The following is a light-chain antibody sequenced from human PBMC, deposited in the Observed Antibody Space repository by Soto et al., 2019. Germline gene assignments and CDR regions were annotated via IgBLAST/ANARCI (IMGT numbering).Light chain of an antibody. CDR2: GSS. J-gene: IGKJ2*01. CDR1: QIVSTIY. V-gene: IGKV3-20*01. Sequence: EIVLTQSPGTLSLSPGERATLSCRASQIVSTIYLAWYQQKPGQAPRLLIYGSSSRAPGIPDRFSGSGSGTEFTLYISLLEPEDFAVYYCQQYGTSPMYTFGQGTKLEIK. CDR3: QQYGTSPMYT.